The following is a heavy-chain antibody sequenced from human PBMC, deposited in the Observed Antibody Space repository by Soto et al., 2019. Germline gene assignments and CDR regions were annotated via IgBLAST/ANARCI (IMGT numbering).Heavy chain of an antibody. CDR3: ATGVILRSTPYYYYFGMDV. J-gene: IGHJ6*02. CDR2: FDPEDGET. D-gene: IGHD2-21*01. Sequence: GASVKVSCKVSGYTLTELSMHWVRQAPGKGLEWMGGFDPEDGETIYAQKFQGRVTMTEDTSTDTAYMELSSLRSEDTAVYYCATGVILRSTPYYYYFGMDVWGQGTTVTVSS. CDR1: GYTLTELS. V-gene: IGHV1-24*01.